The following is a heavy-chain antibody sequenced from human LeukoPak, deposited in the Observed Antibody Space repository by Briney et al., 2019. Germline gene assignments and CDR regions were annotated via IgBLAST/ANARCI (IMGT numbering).Heavy chain of an antibody. CDR1: GFTFINYA. CDR3: STTYYYDSSEGY. D-gene: IGHD3-22*01. V-gene: IGHV3-15*07. Sequence: PGGSLRLSCAASGFTFINYAMNWVRQAPGKGLEWVGRIKNKTDGGTTDYAAPVKGRFTISRDDSKNTLYLQMNSLKTEDTAVYYCSTTYYYDSSEGYWGQGTLVTVSS. CDR2: IKNKTDGGTT. J-gene: IGHJ4*02.